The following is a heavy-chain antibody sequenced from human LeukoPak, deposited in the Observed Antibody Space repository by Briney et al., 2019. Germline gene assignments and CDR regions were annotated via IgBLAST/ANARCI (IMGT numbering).Heavy chain of an antibody. D-gene: IGHD2-15*01. Sequence: PSETLSLTCTVSGGSINSYYWSWIRQPPGKGLEWIGYIYYSGSTNYNPSLKSRVTISVDTSKNQFSLKLSSVTAADTAVYYCARNRHYCSGGSCSSNWFDPWGQGTLVTVSS. CDR1: GGSINSYY. J-gene: IGHJ5*02. CDR2: IYYSGST. CDR3: ARNRHYCSGGSCSSNWFDP. V-gene: IGHV4-59*01.